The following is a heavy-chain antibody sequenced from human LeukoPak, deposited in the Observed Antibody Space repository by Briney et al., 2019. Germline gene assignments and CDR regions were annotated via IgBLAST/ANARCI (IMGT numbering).Heavy chain of an antibody. Sequence: PSETLSLTCTVSGGSISSYYWSWIRQPPGKGLEWIGYIYYSGSTNYNPSLKSRVTISVDTSKNQFSLKLSSVTAADTAVYYCARNKAVAGNFDYWGQGTLVTVSS. D-gene: IGHD6-19*01. CDR1: GGSISSYY. CDR3: ARNKAVAGNFDY. V-gene: IGHV4-59*08. CDR2: IYYSGST. J-gene: IGHJ4*02.